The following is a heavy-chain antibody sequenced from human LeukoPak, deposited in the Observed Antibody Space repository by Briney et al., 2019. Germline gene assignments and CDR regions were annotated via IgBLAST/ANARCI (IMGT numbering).Heavy chain of an antibody. J-gene: IGHJ3*02. V-gene: IGHV3-23*01. Sequence: GGSLRLSCAASGFTFSSYAMSWVRQAPGKGLEWVSAISGSGGSTYYADSVKGRFTISRDNAKNSLYLQMNSLRAEDTAVYYCARDRYRYSGSPDAFDIWGQGTMVTVSS. CDR2: ISGSGGST. CDR1: GFTFSSYA. D-gene: IGHD1-26*01. CDR3: ARDRYRYSGSPDAFDI.